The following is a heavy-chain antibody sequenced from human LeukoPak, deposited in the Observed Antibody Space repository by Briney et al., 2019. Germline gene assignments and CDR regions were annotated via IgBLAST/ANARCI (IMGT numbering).Heavy chain of an antibody. CDR2: INPNSGGT. CDR3: ARDGLRPRNYGMDV. CDR1: GYTFTGYY. V-gene: IGHV1-2*02. J-gene: IGHJ6*02. Sequence: ASVKVSCKASGYTFTGYYMHWVRRAPGQGLEWMGWINPNSGGTNYAQKLQGRVTMTTDTSTSTAYMELRSLRSDDTAVYYCARDGLRPRNYGMDVWGQGTTVTVSS. D-gene: IGHD3/OR15-3a*01.